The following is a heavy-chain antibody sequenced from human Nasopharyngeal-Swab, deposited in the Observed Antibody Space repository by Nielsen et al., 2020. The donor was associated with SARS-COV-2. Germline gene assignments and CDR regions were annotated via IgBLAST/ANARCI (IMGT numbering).Heavy chain of an antibody. CDR1: GFRFPYFG. CDR3: ARDRGEDAGIDY. V-gene: IGHV3-33*01. D-gene: IGHD2-21*01. CDR2: VWHDENIK. J-gene: IGHJ4*02. Sequence: GGSLRLSCAASGFRFPYFGLHWVRQAPGKGLEWVAVVWHDENIKYYADSVGGRFTISRDNSKNTLYLQMNSLRADDTAVYYCARDRGEDAGIDYWSQGTLVTVAS.